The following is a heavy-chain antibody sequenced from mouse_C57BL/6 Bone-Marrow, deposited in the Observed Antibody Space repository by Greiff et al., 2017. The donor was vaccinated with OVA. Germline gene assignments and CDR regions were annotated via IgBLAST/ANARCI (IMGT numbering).Heavy chain of an antibody. CDR2: IDPSDSET. CDR1: GYTFTSYW. Sequence: VQLQQPGAELVRPGSLVKLSCKASGYTFTSYWMHWVKQRPIQGLEWIGNIDPSDSETHYNQKFKDKATLTVDKSSSTAYMQLSSLTSEDSAVYYCARDYGSLWYFDVWGTGTTVTVSS. D-gene: IGHD1-1*01. V-gene: IGHV1-52*01. CDR3: ARDYGSLWYFDV. J-gene: IGHJ1*03.